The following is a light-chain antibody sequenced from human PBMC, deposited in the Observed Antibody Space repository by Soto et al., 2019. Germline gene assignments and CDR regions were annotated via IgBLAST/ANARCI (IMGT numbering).Light chain of an antibody. V-gene: IGLV8-61*01. CDR3: VLYMGSGIWV. J-gene: IGLJ3*02. CDR1: SGSVSATYF. Sequence: HTVVTQEPSFSVSPGRTVTLTCGLSSGSVSATYFPSWYQQTPGQAPRTLIYSTNIRSSGVPERFSGSILGNKAALTITGAQADDDSDYYCVLYMGSGIWVFGGGTKLTVL. CDR2: STN.